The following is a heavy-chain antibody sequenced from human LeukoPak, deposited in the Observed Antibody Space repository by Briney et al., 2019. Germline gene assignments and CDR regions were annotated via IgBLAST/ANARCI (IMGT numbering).Heavy chain of an antibody. D-gene: IGHD3-22*01. CDR2: ISPYNGNT. V-gene: IGHV1-18*01. CDR1: GYTFISYG. CDR3: ARGGSYYDSSGYYYVGFDY. J-gene: IGHJ4*02. Sequence: ASVKVSCKASGYTFISYGFSWVRQAPGQGLEWMGWISPYNGNTNYAQKLQVRVTMTTDTSTSTAYMELRSLRSDDTAVYYCARGGSYYDSSGYYYVGFDYWGQGTLVTVSS.